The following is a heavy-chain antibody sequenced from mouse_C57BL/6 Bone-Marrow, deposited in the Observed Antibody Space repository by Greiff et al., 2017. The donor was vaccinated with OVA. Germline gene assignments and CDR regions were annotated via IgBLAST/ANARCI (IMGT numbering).Heavy chain of an antibody. V-gene: IGHV2-6*03. CDR2: IWSDGST. Sequence: VQLVESGPGLVAPSQSLSITCTVSGFSLTSYGVHWVRQPPGKGLEWLVVIWSDGSTTYNSALKSRLSISKDNSKSQVFLKMNSLQTDDTAMYYCARGARIYYDYDDLAYWGQGTLVTVSA. D-gene: IGHD2-4*01. J-gene: IGHJ3*01. CDR1: GFSLTSYG. CDR3: ARGARIYYDYDDLAY.